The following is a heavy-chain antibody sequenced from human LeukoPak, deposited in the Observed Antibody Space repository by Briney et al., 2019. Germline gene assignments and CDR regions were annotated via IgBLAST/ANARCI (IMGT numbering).Heavy chain of an antibody. CDR1: GGTFSSYA. V-gene: IGHV1-69*05. CDR3: ARARDILTGYDQYYSDY. D-gene: IGHD3-9*01. CDR2: IIPIFGTA. Sequence: ASVKVSCKASGGTFSSYAISWVRQAPGQGLECLGGIIPIFGTANYAQKFQGRVTITTDESTSTAYMDLSSLRSEDTAVYYCARARDILTGYDQYYSDYWGQGTLVTVSS. J-gene: IGHJ4*02.